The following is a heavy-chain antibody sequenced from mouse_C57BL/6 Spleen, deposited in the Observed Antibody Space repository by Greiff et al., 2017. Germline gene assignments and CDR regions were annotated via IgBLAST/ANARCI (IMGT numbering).Heavy chain of an antibody. Sequence: EVQLQESGGGLVQPGGSLKLSCAASGFTFSDYYMYWVRQTPEKRLEWVAYISNGGGSTYYPDTVKGRFTISRDNAKNTLYLQMSRLKSEDTAMYYCARWDWYFDVWGTGTTVTVSS. CDR1: GFTFSDYY. CDR2: ISNGGGST. CDR3: ARWDWYFDV. V-gene: IGHV5-12*01. J-gene: IGHJ1*03.